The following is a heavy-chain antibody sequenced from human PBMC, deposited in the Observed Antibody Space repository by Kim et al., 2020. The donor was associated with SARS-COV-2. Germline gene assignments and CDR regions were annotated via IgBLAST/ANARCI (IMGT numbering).Heavy chain of an antibody. CDR3: ARGVATILGGFDY. CDR1: GYTFTSYA. Sequence: ASVKVSCKASGYTFTSYAMHWVRQAPGQRLEWMGWINAGNGNTKYSQKFQGRVTITRDTSASTAYMELSSLRSEDTAVYYCARGVATILGGFDYWGQGTLVTVSS. J-gene: IGHJ4*02. D-gene: IGHD5-12*01. V-gene: IGHV1-3*01. CDR2: INAGNGNT.